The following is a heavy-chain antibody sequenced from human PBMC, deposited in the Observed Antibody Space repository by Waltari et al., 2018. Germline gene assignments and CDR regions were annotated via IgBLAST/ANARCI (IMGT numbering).Heavy chain of an antibody. CDR1: GGAFCGYA. V-gene: IGHV1-69*12. CDR3: ARHELGISQYYYNMYV. J-gene: IGHJ6*03. Sequence: VQLVQSGGELKKPGSSVKVSCKTSGGAFCGYAISWVRQAPGQGLEWMGVIIPMFGIPDYSQKFQDRLIITADESTSTAYIELSSLRSEDTAIYYCARHELGISQYYYNMYVWGRGTTVTISS. D-gene: IGHD7-27*01. CDR2: IIPMFGIP.